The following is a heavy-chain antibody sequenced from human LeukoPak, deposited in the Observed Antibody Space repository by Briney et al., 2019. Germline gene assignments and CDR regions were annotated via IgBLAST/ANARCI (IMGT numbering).Heavy chain of an antibody. CDR2: ISGSDGST. Sequence: GGSLRLSCAASGFTFSSYAMTWVRQAPGKELEWVSSISGSDGSTYYADSVKGRFTISRDNSKNTLYLQMNSLRAEDTAVYYCAYMRGLYYGIDYWGQGTLVTVSS. J-gene: IGHJ4*02. D-gene: IGHD3-10*01. CDR3: AYMRGLYYGIDY. CDR1: GFTFSSYA. V-gene: IGHV3-23*01.